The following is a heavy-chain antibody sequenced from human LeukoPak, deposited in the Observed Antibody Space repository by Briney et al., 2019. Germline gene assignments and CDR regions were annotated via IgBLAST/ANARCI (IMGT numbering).Heavy chain of an antibody. CDR2: INPNSGGT. Sequence: GASVKVSCKASGYTFTGYYMHWVRQAPGQGLEWMGWINPNSGGTNYAQKFQGRVTMTRDTSISTAYMELSRLRSDDTAVYYCARAPGSGSHPFDYWGQETLVTVSS. CDR1: GYTFTGYY. CDR3: ARAPGSGSHPFDY. D-gene: IGHD3-10*01. V-gene: IGHV1-2*02. J-gene: IGHJ4*02.